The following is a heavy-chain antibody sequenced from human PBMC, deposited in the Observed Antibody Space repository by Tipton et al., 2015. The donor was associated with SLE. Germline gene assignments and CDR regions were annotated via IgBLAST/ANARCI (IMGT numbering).Heavy chain of an antibody. CDR1: GDSISRYW. Sequence: TLSLTCTVSGDSISRYWWTWIRQPPGKGLEWIGEINHSGSTNYNPSLKSRVTISVDTSKNQFSLKLSSVTAADTAVYYCASFPYGYYMDVWGKGTTVTVSS. J-gene: IGHJ6*03. V-gene: IGHV4-34*01. D-gene: IGHD2-8*01. CDR2: INHSGST. CDR3: ASFPYGYYMDV.